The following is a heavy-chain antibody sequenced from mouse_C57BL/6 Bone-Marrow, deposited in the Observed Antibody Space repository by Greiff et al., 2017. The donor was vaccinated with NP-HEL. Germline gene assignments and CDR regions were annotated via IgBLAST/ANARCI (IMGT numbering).Heavy chain of an antibody. CDR1: GYTFTSYW. CDR2: IYPGSGST. Sequence: QVQLQQPGAELVKPGASVKMSCKASGYTFTSYWITWVKQGPGQGLEWIGDIYPGSGSTNYNEKFKSKATLTVDTSSSTAYMQLSSLTSEDSAVYYCAGEGADLGYYYGSSWSDWYFDVWGTGTTVTVSS. V-gene: IGHV1-55*01. J-gene: IGHJ1*03. D-gene: IGHD1-1*01. CDR3: AGEGADLGYYYGSSWSDWYFDV.